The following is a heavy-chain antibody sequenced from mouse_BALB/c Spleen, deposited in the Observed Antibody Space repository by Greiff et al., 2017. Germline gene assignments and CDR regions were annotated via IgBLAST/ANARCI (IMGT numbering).Heavy chain of an antibody. Sequence: EVNVVESGGGLVKPGGSLKLSCAASGFTFSSYAMSWVRQTPEKRLEWVASISSGGSTYYPDSVKGRFTISRDNARNILYLQMSSLRSEDTAMYYCARGDYGAWFAYWGQGTLVTVSA. V-gene: IGHV5-6-5*01. D-gene: IGHD1-1*01. J-gene: IGHJ3*01. CDR3: ARGDYGAWFAY. CDR1: GFTFSSYA. CDR2: ISSGGST.